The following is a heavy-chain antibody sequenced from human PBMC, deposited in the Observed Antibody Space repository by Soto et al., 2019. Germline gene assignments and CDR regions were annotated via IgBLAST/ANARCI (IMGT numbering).Heavy chain of an antibody. CDR3: ASTTVTTGGYYYYYGMDV. Sequence: PWESLKISCKGSGYSFTSYWIGRVRQMPGKGLEWMGIIYPGDSDTRYSPSFQGQVTISADKSISTAYLQWSSLKASDTAMYYCASTTVTTGGYYYYYGMDVWGQGTTVTVSS. CDR1: GYSFTSYW. CDR2: IYPGDSDT. V-gene: IGHV5-51*01. J-gene: IGHJ6*02. D-gene: IGHD4-17*01.